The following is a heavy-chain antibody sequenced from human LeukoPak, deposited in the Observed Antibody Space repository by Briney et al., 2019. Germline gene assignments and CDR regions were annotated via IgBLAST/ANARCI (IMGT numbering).Heavy chain of an antibody. CDR1: GGTFSSYA. Sequence: SVKVSCKASGGTFSSYAISWVRQAPGQGLEWMGRIIPILGIANYAQKLQGRVTMTTDTSTSTAYMELRSLRSDDTAVYYCARVVVVAAPDYWGQGTLVTVSS. J-gene: IGHJ4*02. V-gene: IGHV1-69*04. CDR3: ARVVVVAAPDY. D-gene: IGHD2-15*01. CDR2: IIPILGIA.